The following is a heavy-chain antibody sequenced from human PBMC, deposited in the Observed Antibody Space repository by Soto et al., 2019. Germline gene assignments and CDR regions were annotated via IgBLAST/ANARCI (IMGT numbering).Heavy chain of an antibody. CDR3: ARGDYYEIFDY. CDR2: IYDSGST. J-gene: IGHJ4*02. CDR1: GGSISSGDYY. V-gene: IGHV4-30-4*01. D-gene: IGHD3-22*01. Sequence: SETLSLTCTVSGGSISSGDYYWSWIRQPPGKGLEWIGYIYDSGSTYYNPPLKSRVTISVDTSKNQFSLKLSAVTAADTAVYYCARGDYYEIFDYWGQGTLVTVSS.